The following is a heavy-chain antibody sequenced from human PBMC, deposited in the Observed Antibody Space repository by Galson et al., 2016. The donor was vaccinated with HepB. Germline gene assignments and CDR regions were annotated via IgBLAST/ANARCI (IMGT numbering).Heavy chain of an antibody. CDR1: GGTFSGYA. J-gene: IGHJ5*02. CDR2: IIPIFGSV. D-gene: IGHD5-12*01. V-gene: IGHV1-69*13. CDR3: ARSYDLGGGNWFDP. Sequence: SVKVSCKASGGTFSGYAISWVRQAPGQGLEWMGGIIPIFGSVDYAQKFQGRVTITADESTSTAYMELSSLRSDDTAVYYCARSYDLGGGNWFDPWGQGTLVTVSS.